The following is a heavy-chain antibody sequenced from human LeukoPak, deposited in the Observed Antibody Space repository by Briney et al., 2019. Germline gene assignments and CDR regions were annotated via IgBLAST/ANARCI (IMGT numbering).Heavy chain of an antibody. CDR1: GFTFSSYW. J-gene: IGHJ4*02. Sequence: GGSLRLSCVVSGFTFSSYWMSWVRQAPGKGLEYVSGITRNGDRKFYADSVKGRFTISRDNSKNTLYLQMSSLNPEDTAVYYCVNQISGWVYWGQGTLVTVSS. V-gene: IGHV3-64D*06. CDR2: ITRNGDRK. CDR3: VNQISGWVY. D-gene: IGHD6-19*01.